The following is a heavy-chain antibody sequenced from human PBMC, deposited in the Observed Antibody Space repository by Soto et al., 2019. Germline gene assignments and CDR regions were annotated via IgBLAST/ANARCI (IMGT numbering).Heavy chain of an antibody. CDR2: INSDGSST. CDR3: ARYYYDFWSGYYQDGMDV. Sequence: QPGGSLRLSCAASGFTFSRYWMHWVRQAPGKGLVWVSRINSDGSSTSYADSVKGRFTISRDNAKNTLYLQMNSLRAEDTAVYYCARYYYDFWSGYYQDGMDVWGQGTTVTVSS. V-gene: IGHV3-74*01. CDR1: GFTFSRYW. D-gene: IGHD3-3*01. J-gene: IGHJ6*02.